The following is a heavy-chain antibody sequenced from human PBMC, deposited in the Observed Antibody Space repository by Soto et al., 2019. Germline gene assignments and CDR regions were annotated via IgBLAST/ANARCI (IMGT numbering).Heavy chain of an antibody. CDR1: GFTFSSYA. V-gene: IGHV3-30-3*01. Sequence: GGSLRLSCAASGFTFSSYAMHWVRQAPGKGLEWVAVISYDGSNKYYADSVKGRFTISRDNSKNTLYLQMNSLRAEDTAGYYCASGITIPSGGMDVWDQETTVTVSS. CDR3: ASGITIPSGGMDV. D-gene: IGHD3-3*01. CDR2: ISYDGSNK. J-gene: IGHJ6*02.